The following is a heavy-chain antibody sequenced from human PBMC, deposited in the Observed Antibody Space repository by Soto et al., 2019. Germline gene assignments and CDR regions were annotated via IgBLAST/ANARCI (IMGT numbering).Heavy chain of an antibody. Sequence: ASVKVSCKASGYTFTNYCISWVRQAPGEGLEWVGWINTSNDNKLYAQKLQGRLTLTTDTSTSTAYMDLTTLRSDDTAVYFCARDPGAASFDFWAQGTLVTVSS. V-gene: IGHV1-18*01. CDR1: GYTFTNYC. CDR3: ARDPGAASFDF. CDR2: INTSNDNK. D-gene: IGHD2-15*01. J-gene: IGHJ4*02.